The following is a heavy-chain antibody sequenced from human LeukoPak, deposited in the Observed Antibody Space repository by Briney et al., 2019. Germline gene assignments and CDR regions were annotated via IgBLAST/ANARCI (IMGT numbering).Heavy chain of an antibody. CDR1: GYSFTSYW. V-gene: IGHV5-51*01. J-gene: IGHJ6*02. Sequence: GESLKISCKGSGYSFTSYWIGWVRQMPGKGLEWMGIIYPGDSDTRYSPSFQGQVTISADKSISTAYLQWSSLKASDTAMYYCASREAAGLLGEDGMDVWGQGTTVTVSS. CDR3: ASREAAGLLGEDGMDV. CDR2: IYPGDSDT. D-gene: IGHD6-13*01.